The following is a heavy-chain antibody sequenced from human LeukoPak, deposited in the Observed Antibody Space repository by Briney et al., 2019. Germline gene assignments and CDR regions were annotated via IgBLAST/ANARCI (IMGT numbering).Heavy chain of an antibody. CDR3: ARITDAFDI. V-gene: IGHV4-59*01. Sequence: SETLSLTCTVSGGSINSYYWTWIRQPPGKGLEWIGYIYYSGSTHYNPSLNSRVTISMDTSKNHFSLKLSSVTAADTAVYYCARITDAFDIWGQGTMVTVSS. CDR2: IYYSGST. CDR1: GGSINSYY. J-gene: IGHJ3*02.